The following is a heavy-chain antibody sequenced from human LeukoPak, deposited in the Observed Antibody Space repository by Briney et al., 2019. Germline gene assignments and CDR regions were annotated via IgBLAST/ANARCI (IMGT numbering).Heavy chain of an antibody. Sequence: PGGSLRLSCAASGFTFSSYAMSWVRQAPGKGLEWVSGISGSGGSTYYAVSVKGRFTISRDNSKNTPYLQMNSLRAEDTAVYYCAKLSRVVVVAPFDYWGQGTLVTVSS. CDR2: ISGSGGST. CDR3: AKLSRVVVVAPFDY. CDR1: GFTFSSYA. D-gene: IGHD2-15*01. V-gene: IGHV3-23*01. J-gene: IGHJ4*02.